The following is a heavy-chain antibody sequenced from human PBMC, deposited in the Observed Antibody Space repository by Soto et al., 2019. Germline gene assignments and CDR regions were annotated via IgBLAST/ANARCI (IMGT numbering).Heavy chain of an antibody. V-gene: IGHV4-34*01. CDR1: GGSFSGYY. J-gene: IGHJ5*02. Sequence: SETLSLTCAVYGGSFSGYYWSWIRQPPGKGLEWIGEINHSGSTNYNPSLKSRVTISVDTSKNQFSLKLSSVTAADTAVYYCARGVVVVAATPSGWFDPWGQGTLVTVS. CDR2: INHSGST. D-gene: IGHD2-15*01. CDR3: ARGVVVVAATPSGWFDP.